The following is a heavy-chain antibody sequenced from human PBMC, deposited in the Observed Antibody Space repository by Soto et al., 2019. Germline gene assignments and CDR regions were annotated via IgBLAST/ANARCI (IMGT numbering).Heavy chain of an antibody. D-gene: IGHD1-26*01. J-gene: IGHJ4*02. CDR3: AREEVGATATLPQHGY. CDR2: IIPIFGTA. Sequence: QVQLVQSGAEVKKPGSSVKVSCKASGGTFCSYAISWVRQAPGQGLEWMGGIIPIFGTANYAQKFQGRVTITADESTSTAYMELSSLRSEDTAVYYCAREEVGATATLPQHGYWGQGTLVTVSS. CDR1: GGTFCSYA. V-gene: IGHV1-69*01.